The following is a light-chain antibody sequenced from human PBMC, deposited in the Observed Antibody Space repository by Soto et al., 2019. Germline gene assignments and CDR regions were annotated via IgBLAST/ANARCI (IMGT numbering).Light chain of an antibody. J-gene: IGLJ2*01. V-gene: IGLV2-8*01. CDR1: GGDIGRYDF. Sequence: QLVLTQPPSASGSPGQSVTISCSGTGGDIGRYDFVSWYQQYPGKVPKLLIYEVDKRPSGVPDRFSGSKSGDRASLTVSGLRPEDEADYHCSAYAGGNIVIFGGGTKLTVL. CDR2: EVD. CDR3: SAYAGGNIVI.